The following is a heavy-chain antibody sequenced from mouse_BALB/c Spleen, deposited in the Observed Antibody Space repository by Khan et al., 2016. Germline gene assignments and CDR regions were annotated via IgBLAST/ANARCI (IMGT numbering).Heavy chain of an antibody. J-gene: IGHJ3*01. V-gene: IGHV1S136*01. CDR3: VRPVGDCFAD. CDR1: GYTFSRYV. CDR2: IDPDNDGT. Sequence: VQLQQSGPELVKPGASVKMSCKASGYTFSRYVMHWVKQKPGQGLEWIGYIDPDNDGTKYNEKFKGKATLTSDKSSNTAYMDLSSLTSEDSAFYYCVRPVGDCFADWGQGTLVTVSA.